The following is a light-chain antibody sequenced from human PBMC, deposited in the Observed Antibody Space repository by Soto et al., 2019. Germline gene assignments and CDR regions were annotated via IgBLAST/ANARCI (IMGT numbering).Light chain of an antibody. CDR2: LGS. Sequence: DIVMTQSPLSLPVTPGEPASIFCRSSQSLLHSNAYNYVDWYLQKPGQPPQLLIYLGSSRSSGVPDRFSGSGSGTDFTLKISRVETEDVGVYYCMQALQTPYSFGQGTKLEIK. V-gene: IGKV2-28*01. CDR1: QSLLHSNAYNY. CDR3: MQALQTPYS. J-gene: IGKJ2*01.